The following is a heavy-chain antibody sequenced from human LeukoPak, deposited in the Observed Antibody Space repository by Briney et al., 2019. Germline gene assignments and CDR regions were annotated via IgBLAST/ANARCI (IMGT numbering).Heavy chain of an antibody. CDR3: ARTTSQVAVTGFDP. Sequence: ASVKVSCKASGYIFTGYYMHWVRQAPGQGLEWMGWINPYSGGTNYAQQFQGRVTMTRDTSISTAYMELSSLRSDDTAVYYCARTTSQVAVTGFDPWGQGTLVTVSS. V-gene: IGHV1-2*02. CDR1: GYIFTGYY. D-gene: IGHD6-19*01. J-gene: IGHJ5*02. CDR2: INPYSGGT.